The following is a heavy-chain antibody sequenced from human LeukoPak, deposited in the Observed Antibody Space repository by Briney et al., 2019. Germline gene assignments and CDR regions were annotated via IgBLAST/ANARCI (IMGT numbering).Heavy chain of an antibody. V-gene: IGHV3-9*01. J-gene: IGHJ2*01. Sequence: GGSLRLSCAASGFTFDDYAMHWVRQAPVKGLEWVSGISWNSGSIGYADSVKGRFTSSRDNDKKSLYLQMNSLRVEDTAFYCAKASSHWYFDLWGRGTLVIVSS. CDR3: AKASSHWYFDL. CDR2: ISWNSGSI. CDR1: GFTFDDYA.